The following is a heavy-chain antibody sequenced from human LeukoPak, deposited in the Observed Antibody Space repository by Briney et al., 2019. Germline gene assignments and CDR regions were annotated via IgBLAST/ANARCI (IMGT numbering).Heavy chain of an antibody. J-gene: IGHJ4*02. V-gene: IGHV1-69*10. Sequence: ASVKVSCKASGGTLTIYAINWVRQAPGQGLEWLGGITPLFGIPNYAQKFQGRVTITADKSTSEVYMELRSLRSDDTAVYYCARAHYYDSRGFDFDYWGQGTLVTVSS. CDR2: ITPLFGIP. CDR1: GGTLTIYA. D-gene: IGHD3-22*01. CDR3: ARAHYYDSRGFDFDY.